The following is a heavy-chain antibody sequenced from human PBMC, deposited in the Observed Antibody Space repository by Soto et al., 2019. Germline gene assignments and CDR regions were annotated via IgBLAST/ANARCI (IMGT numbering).Heavy chain of an antibody. CDR2: ISGSGGST. CDR1: GFTFSSYA. CDR3: AKDIEVGATTHHYYYYYGMDV. V-gene: IGHV3-23*01. Sequence: GGSLRLSCAASGFTFSSYAMSWVRQAPGKGLEWVSAISGSGGSTYYADSVKGRFTISRDNSKNTLYLQMNSLRAEDTAVYYCAKDIEVGATTHHYYYYYGMDVWGQGTTVTGSS. J-gene: IGHJ6*02. D-gene: IGHD1-26*01.